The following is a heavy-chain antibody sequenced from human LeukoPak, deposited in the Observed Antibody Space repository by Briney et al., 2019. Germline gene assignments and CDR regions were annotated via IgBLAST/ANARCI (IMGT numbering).Heavy chain of an antibody. D-gene: IGHD6-13*01. CDR1: GFTFSSYG. Sequence: GGSLRLSSAASGFTFSSYGMHWVRQAPGKGLEWMGGIIPIFGTANYAQKFQGRVTITADESTSTAYMELSSLRSEDTAVYYCAHAQRAAGTPLWGQGTLVTVSS. J-gene: IGHJ4*02. CDR3: AHAQRAAGTPL. CDR2: IIPIFGTA. V-gene: IGHV1-69*01.